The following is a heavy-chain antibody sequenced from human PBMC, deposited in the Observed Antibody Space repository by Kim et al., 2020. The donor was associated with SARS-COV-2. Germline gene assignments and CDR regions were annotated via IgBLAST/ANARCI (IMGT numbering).Heavy chain of an antibody. J-gene: IGHJ3*02. CDR1: GFTLNNHW. CDR2: MKQDGGAK. Sequence: GGSLRLSCAASGFTLNNHWMTWVRQAPGKGLEWVAIMKQDGGAKYYMDSVKGRFTISGDNAKNSLYLQMNTLRADDTAVYYCARQSHGAYLDDAFDIWGQGTMVTISS. CDR3: ARQSHGAYLDDAFDI. D-gene: IGHD2-8*01. V-gene: IGHV3-7*03.